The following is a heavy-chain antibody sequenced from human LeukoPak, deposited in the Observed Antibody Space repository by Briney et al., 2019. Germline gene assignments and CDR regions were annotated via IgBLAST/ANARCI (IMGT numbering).Heavy chain of an antibody. Sequence: GSLRLSCAASGFTVSNNYMNWVRQAPGKGLEWIGSIYHSGSTYYNPSLKSRVTISVDTSKNQFSLKLSSVTAADTAVYYCARETIDITIIEVVRMGDAFDIWGQGTMVAVSS. CDR3: ARETIDITIIEVVRMGDAFDI. CDR1: GFTVSNNY. J-gene: IGHJ3*02. CDR2: IYHSGST. D-gene: IGHD3-22*01. V-gene: IGHV4-38-2*02.